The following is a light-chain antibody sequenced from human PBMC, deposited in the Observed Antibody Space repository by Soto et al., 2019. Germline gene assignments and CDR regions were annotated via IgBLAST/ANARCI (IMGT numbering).Light chain of an antibody. CDR2: RAS. V-gene: IGKV3-20*01. CDR3: QQYVTSPWA. CDR1: QTVSGSY. Sequence: EIVLTQSPGTLSLSPGARATLSCRASQTVSGSYLAWFQKKPGQAPRLLIYRASSRATGIPDRFSGSGSGTDFTLTISRLEPEDFAVYYCQQYVTSPWALGQGTKVEIK. J-gene: IGKJ1*01.